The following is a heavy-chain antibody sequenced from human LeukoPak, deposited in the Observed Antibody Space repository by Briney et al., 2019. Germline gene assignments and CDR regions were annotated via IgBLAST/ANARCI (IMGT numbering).Heavy chain of an antibody. Sequence: GGSLRLSCAASGFTFSSYGMHWVRQAPARGREWVAVIGYDGSNKYYADSVKGRVTISRDNSKNTLYLQMNSLRAEDTAVYYCARDFQYYYDSSGPGIDYWGQGTLVTVSS. CDR1: GFTFSSYG. J-gene: IGHJ4*02. CDR2: IGYDGSNK. CDR3: ARDFQYYYDSSGPGIDY. D-gene: IGHD3-22*01. V-gene: IGHV3-33*01.